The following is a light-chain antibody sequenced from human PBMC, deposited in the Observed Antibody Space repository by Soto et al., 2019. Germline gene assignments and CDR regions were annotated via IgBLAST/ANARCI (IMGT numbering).Light chain of an antibody. CDR2: KAS. J-gene: IGKJ1*01. Sequence: DIQMTQSPSTLSGSVGDRVTITCRASQTISSWLAWYQQKPVKAPKLLIYKASTLKSGVPSRFSGSGSGTEFTLTISSLQPDDFASYYCQHYNSYSEAFGQGTKVVLK. CDR3: QHYNSYSEA. CDR1: QTISSW. V-gene: IGKV1-5*03.